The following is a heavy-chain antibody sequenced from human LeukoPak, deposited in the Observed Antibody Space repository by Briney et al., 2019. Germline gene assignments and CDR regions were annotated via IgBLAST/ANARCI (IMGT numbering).Heavy chain of an antibody. D-gene: IGHD3-22*01. CDR1: GYTFTNYG. V-gene: IGHV1-18*01. Sequence: ASVKVSCKASGYTFTNYGISWVRQAPGQGLEWMGWISAYNGNTNYAQKLQGRVTMTTDTSTTTAYMELRSLRSDDTAVYYCARVKSYYYDTSDKDAFDIWGQGTMVTVSS. CDR3: ARVKSYYYDTSDKDAFDI. CDR2: ISAYNGNT. J-gene: IGHJ3*02.